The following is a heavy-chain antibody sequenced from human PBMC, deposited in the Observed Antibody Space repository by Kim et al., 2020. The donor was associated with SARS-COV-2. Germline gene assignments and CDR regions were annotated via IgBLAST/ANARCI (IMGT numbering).Heavy chain of an antibody. Sequence: SVKVSCKASGGTFSSYAISWVRQAPGQGLEWMGGIIPIFGTANYAQKFQGRVTITADESTSTAYMELSSLRSEDTAVYYCAGPLHYYGSGSYYYYGMDVWGQGTTVTVSS. J-gene: IGHJ6*02. CDR3: AGPLHYYGSGSYYYYGMDV. V-gene: IGHV1-69*13. D-gene: IGHD3-10*01. CDR1: GGTFSSYA. CDR2: IIPIFGTA.